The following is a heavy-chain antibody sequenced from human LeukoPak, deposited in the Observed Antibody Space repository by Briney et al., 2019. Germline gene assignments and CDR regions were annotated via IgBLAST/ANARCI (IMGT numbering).Heavy chain of an antibody. CDR2: INPNSGGT. J-gene: IGHJ3*02. V-gene: IGHV1-2*02. D-gene: IGHD5-24*01. Sequence: ASVKVSFKASGYTFAGYYMHWVRQAPGQGLEWMGWINPNSGGTNYAQKFQGRVTMTRDTSISTAYMELSRLRSDDTAVYYCAGRLWRRDGYNLSAFDIWGQGTMVTVSS. CDR3: AGRLWRRDGYNLSAFDI. CDR1: GYTFAGYY.